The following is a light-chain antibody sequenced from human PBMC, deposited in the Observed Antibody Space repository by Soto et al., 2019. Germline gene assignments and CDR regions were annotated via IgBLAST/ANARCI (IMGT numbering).Light chain of an antibody. CDR1: SSNIGAGYD. CDR3: QSYDSSLSGSYVV. Sequence: QAVVTQPPSVSGAPGQRVTIYCTGSSSNIGAGYDVHWYQQLPGTAPKLLIYGNSNRPSGVPDRFSGSKSGTSASLAITGLQAVDDADYYCQSYDSSLSGSYVVFGGGTKLTVL. J-gene: IGLJ2*01. CDR2: GNS. V-gene: IGLV1-40*01.